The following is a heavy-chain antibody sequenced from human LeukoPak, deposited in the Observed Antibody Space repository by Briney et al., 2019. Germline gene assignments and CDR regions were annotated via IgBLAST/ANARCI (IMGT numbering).Heavy chain of an antibody. CDR3: AREDYGGLDGMDV. Sequence: SETLSLTCTVSGGSISSYYWSWIRQPAGKGLEWIGRICTSGSTNYNPSLKSRVTMSVDTSKNQFSLKLSSVTAADAAVYYCAREDYGGLDGMDVWGQGTTVTVSS. J-gene: IGHJ6*02. D-gene: IGHD4-23*01. CDR2: ICTSGST. V-gene: IGHV4-4*07. CDR1: GGSISSYY.